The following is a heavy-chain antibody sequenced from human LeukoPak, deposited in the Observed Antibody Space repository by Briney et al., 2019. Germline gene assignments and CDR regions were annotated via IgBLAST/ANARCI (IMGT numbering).Heavy chain of an antibody. D-gene: IGHD6-13*01. CDR2: IWYDGSNK. CDR1: GFTFSSYG. J-gene: IGHJ6*02. V-gene: IGHV3-33*01. Sequence: GSLRLSCAASGFTFSSYGMHWVRQAPGKGLEWVAVIWYDGSNKYYADSVKGRFTISRDNSKNTLYLQMNSLRAEDTAVYYCARDPPYSSSWYHGMDVWGQGTTVTVSS. CDR3: ARDPPYSSSWYHGMDV.